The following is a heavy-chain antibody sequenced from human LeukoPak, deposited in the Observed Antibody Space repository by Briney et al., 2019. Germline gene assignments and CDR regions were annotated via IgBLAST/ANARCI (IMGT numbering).Heavy chain of an antibody. Sequence: GASVKVSCKASGYTFTSYYMHWVRQATGQGLEWMGWMNPNSGNTGYAQKFQGRVTMTRNTSISTAYMELSSLRSEDTAVYYCARVIKGSAGRRFDYWGQGTLVTVSS. CDR1: GYTFTSYY. D-gene: IGHD3-10*01. J-gene: IGHJ4*02. V-gene: IGHV1-8*02. CDR2: MNPNSGNT. CDR3: ARVIKGSAGRRFDY.